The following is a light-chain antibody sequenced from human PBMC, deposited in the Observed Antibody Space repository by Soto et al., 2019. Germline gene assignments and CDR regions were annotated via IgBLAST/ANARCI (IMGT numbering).Light chain of an antibody. CDR3: CSYAGSSVVV. CDR1: SSDVGSYNL. CDR2: EVS. Sequence: QSALTQPASVSGSPGQSITISCTGTSSDVGSYNLVSWYQQHPGKAPKLMIYEVSKRPSGFSNRFSGSKSGNTASLTISGLQAEDEADYYCCSYAGSSVVVFGGGTQLTVL. V-gene: IGLV2-23*02. J-gene: IGLJ2*01.